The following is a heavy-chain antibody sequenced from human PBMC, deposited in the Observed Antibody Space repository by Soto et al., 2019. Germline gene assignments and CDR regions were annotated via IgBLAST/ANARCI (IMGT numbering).Heavy chain of an antibody. J-gene: IGHJ3*02. CDR1: GGSISSSSYY. CDR2: IYYSGST. CDR3: ARGLVGATDAFDI. D-gene: IGHD1-26*01. V-gene: IGHV4-39*07. Sequence: SETLSLTYTVSGGSISSSSYYWGWIRQPPGKGLEWIGSIYYSGSTYYNPSLKSRVTISVDTSKNQFSLKLSSVTAADTAVYYCARGLVGATDAFDIWGQGTMVTVSS.